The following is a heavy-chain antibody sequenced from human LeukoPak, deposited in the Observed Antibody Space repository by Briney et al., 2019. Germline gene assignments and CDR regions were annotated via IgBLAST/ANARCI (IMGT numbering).Heavy chain of an antibody. Sequence: SETLSLTCTVSGGSISSSSYYWGWIRQPPGKGLEWIGSIYYSGSTYYNPSLKSRVTISVDTSKNQFSLKLSSVTAADTAVYYCARGKTYSSSWHDAFDIWGQGTMVTVSS. CDR1: GGSISSSSYY. J-gene: IGHJ3*02. V-gene: IGHV4-39*07. CDR3: ARGKTYSSSWHDAFDI. CDR2: IYYSGST. D-gene: IGHD6-13*01.